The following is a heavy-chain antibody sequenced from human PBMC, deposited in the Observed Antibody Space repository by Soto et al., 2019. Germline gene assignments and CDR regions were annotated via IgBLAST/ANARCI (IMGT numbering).Heavy chain of an antibody. V-gene: IGHV1-18*01. CDR3: ATAEPRIAALFNWFDP. J-gene: IGHJ5*02. D-gene: IGHD6-13*01. CDR2: ISAYNGDT. Sequence: QVQLVQSGAEVKKPGASVKVSCKASGYTFTSEGISWVRQAPGQGLEWMGWISAYNGDTNYAQKLQGRVTMTTDTSTSTAYMELRSLRSDDTAVYYCATAEPRIAALFNWFDPWGQGTLVTVSS. CDR1: GYTFTSEG.